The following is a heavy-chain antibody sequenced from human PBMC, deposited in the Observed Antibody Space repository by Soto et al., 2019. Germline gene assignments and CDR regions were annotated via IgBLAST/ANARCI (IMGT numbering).Heavy chain of an antibody. V-gene: IGHV4-30-4*01. J-gene: IGHJ4*02. CDR3: ARHTPAISISDH. CDR2: IYYSGST. CDR1: GGSISSGDYY. D-gene: IGHD2-15*01. Sequence: SETLSLTCTVSGGSISSGDYYWSWIRQPPGKGLEWIGYIYYSGSTYYNPSLKSRVSISVDTSKNQFSLKLSSVTAADTAVYYCARHTPAISISDHWGQGTLVTVSS.